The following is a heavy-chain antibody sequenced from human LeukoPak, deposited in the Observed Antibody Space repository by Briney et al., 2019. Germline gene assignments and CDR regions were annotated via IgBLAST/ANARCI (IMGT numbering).Heavy chain of an antibody. CDR2: IRPDGSQK. CDR3: ARDFQPRYCSSSSCSPA. J-gene: IGHJ6*02. Sequence: GGSLRLSCVASGFTFSDYAMNWVRQAPGEGLEWVANIRPDGSQKYYVDSARGRFTISRDNAKSSLYLQMSSLRPEDTATYYCARDFQPRYCSSSSCSPAWGQGTTVTVSS. CDR1: GFTFSDYA. D-gene: IGHD2-2*01. V-gene: IGHV3-7*03.